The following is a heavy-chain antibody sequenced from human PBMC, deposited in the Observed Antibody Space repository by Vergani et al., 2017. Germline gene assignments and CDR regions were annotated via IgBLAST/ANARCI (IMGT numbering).Heavy chain of an antibody. CDR1: GFTFSSYA. D-gene: IGHD4-17*01. CDR3: AKDHKTTDKYYYYYYMDV. J-gene: IGHJ6*03. Sequence: EVQLLESGGGLVQPGGSLRLSCAASGFTFSSYAMSWVRQAPGKGLEWVSAISGSGGSTYYADSVKGRFPISRDNSKNTLYLQMNSLRAEDTAVYYCAKDHKTTDKYYYYYYMDVWGKGTTVTVSS. V-gene: IGHV3-23*01. CDR2: ISGSGGST.